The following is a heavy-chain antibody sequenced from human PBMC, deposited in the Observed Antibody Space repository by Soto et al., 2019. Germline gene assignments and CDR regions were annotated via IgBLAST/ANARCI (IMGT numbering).Heavy chain of an antibody. J-gene: IGHJ6*02. D-gene: IGHD3-10*01. CDR3: ARGTMLRGPGHYYAMDI. CDR1: GDSISRNGHF. Sequence: SETLSLTCTVSGDSISRNGHFWTWIRQHPGKGLEWIGYIYYSGSSYCNPSLKSRVIISVDTSKNQFSLNLTAVTAADTAVYYCARGTMLRGPGHYYAMDIWGQGTTVTVSS. V-gene: IGHV4-31*03. CDR2: IYYSGSS.